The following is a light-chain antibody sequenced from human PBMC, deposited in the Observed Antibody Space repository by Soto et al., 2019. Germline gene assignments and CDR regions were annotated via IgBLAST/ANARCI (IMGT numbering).Light chain of an antibody. Sequence: EIVMTQSPATLSVSPGERATLSCRASQSVTDNLAWYQQNPCQAPRLLIYGASTRATGIPARFSGSGSGTEFTLTISSLQSEDFALYYCQQSNNWPHTFGQGTKLEIK. V-gene: IGKV3-15*01. CDR3: QQSNNWPHT. CDR1: QSVTDN. J-gene: IGKJ2*01. CDR2: GAS.